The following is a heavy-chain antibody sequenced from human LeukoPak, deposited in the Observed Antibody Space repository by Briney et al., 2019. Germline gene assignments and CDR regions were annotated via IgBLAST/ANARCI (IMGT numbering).Heavy chain of an antibody. J-gene: IGHJ6*02. CDR2: IRSKANNYAT. Sequence: GGSLRLSCAASGFTFSGSAMHWVRQASGKGLEWVGRIRSKANNYATAYAASVKGRFTISRDDLRNTAYLQMNSLKTEDTAVYYCTSRSGNSDYDYYYYYGMDVWGQGNPGHRLL. V-gene: IGHV3-73*01. D-gene: IGHD5-12*01. CDR3: TSRSGNSDYDYYYYYGMDV. CDR1: GFTFSGSA.